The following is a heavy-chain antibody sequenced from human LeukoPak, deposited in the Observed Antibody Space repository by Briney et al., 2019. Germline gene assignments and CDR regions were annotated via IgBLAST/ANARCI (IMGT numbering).Heavy chain of an antibody. CDR1: GFTFSSYA. CDR3: AKVNRGYSYGALDY. CDR2: ISGSGGST. V-gene: IGHV3-23*01. J-gene: IGHJ4*02. D-gene: IGHD5-18*01. Sequence: GGSLRLSCAASGFTFSSYAMSWVRQAPGKGLEWVSAISGSGGSTYYADSVKGRFTISRDNSKNTLYLQMNSLRAEDTAVYYCAKVNRGYSYGALDYWGQGTLVTVSS.